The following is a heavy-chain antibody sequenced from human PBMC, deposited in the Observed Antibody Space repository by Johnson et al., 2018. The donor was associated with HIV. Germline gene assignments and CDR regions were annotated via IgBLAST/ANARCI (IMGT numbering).Heavy chain of an antibody. CDR3: AREKWGAFGVDAFDI. V-gene: IGHV3-48*04. J-gene: IGHJ3*02. Sequence: MLLVESGGSVVRPGGSLRLSCAASGFTFDDYGMSWVRQAPGKGLEWVSYISSSGSTIYYADSVKGRFTISRDNAKNSLYLQMNSLRAEDTAVYYCAREKWGAFGVDAFDIWGQGTMVTVSS. D-gene: IGHD3-16*01. CDR1: GFTFDDYG. CDR2: ISSSGSTI.